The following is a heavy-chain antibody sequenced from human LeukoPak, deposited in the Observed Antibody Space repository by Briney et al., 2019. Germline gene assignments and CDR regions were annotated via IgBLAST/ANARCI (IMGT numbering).Heavy chain of an antibody. J-gene: IGHJ4*02. CDR1: GYTFTSYG. CDR2: ISAYNGNT. CDR3: ARSSITIFGVVIPYFDY. Sequence: ASVKVSCKASGYTFTSYGISWVRQAPGQGLEWMGWISAYNGNTNYAQKLQGRVTMTTDTSTSTAYMELRSLRSDDTAVYYCARSSITIFGVVIPYFDYWGQGTLVTVS. D-gene: IGHD3-3*01. V-gene: IGHV1-18*01.